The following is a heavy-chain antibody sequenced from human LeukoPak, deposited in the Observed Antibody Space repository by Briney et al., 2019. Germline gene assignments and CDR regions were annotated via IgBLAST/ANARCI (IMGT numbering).Heavy chain of an antibody. CDR1: GFTFSSYA. V-gene: IGHV3-23*01. CDR2: ISGSGGST. J-gene: IGHJ4*02. CDR3: ARLGRATVTTFGEVDY. D-gene: IGHD4-17*01. Sequence: GGSLRLSCAASGFTFSSYAMSWVRQAPGKGLEWVSAISGSGGSTYYADSVKGRFTISRDNSKNTLYLQMNSLRAEDTAVYYCARLGRATVTTFGEVDYWGQGTLVTVSS.